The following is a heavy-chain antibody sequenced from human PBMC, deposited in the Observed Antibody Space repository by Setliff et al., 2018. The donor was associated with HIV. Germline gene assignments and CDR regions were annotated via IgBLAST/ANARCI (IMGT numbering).Heavy chain of an antibody. V-gene: IGHV3-48*03. D-gene: IGHD3-16*02. CDR1: GFSFSDYE. J-gene: IGHJ4*02. CDR3: VRGAFIVMGRSVSSGGY. CDR2: LSPSGDTI. Sequence: GESLKISCAASGFSFSDYEMNWVRQSPGKGLEWLSYLSPSGDTIYYADSVRGRFTISRDNARKSLFLQMTNLRGDDTALYYCVRGAFIVMGRSVSSGGYWGQGTLVTVSS.